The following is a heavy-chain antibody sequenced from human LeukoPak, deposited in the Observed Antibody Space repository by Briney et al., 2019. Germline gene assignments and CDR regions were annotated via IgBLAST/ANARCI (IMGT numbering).Heavy chain of an antibody. V-gene: IGHV3-21*01. CDR3: ARDLGQYYDTSDNCFDP. Sequence: GGSLRLSCAASGFTFSSYNMNWVRQAPGKGLEWVSSITSSSSYIYYADSVKGRFTISRDNAKNSLYLQINSLRAEDTAVYYCARDLGQYYDTSDNCFDPWGQGTLVTVSS. D-gene: IGHD3-22*01. CDR1: GFTFSSYN. CDR2: ITSSSSYI. J-gene: IGHJ5*02.